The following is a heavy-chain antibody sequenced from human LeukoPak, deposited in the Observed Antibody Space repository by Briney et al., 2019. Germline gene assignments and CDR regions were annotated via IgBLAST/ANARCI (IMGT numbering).Heavy chain of an antibody. CDR3: ARESGQYCSGGSCHYDS. CDR1: GYTFTGYY. D-gene: IGHD2-15*01. Sequence: GASVKVSCKTSGYTFTGYYIHWVRQAPGQGLEWMGWTNPNSGGTNYAQKFQGRVTMTRDTSITTAYMEMSRLTSDDTAVFFCARESGQYCSGGSCHYDSWGQGTLVTVSS. CDR2: TNPNSGGT. V-gene: IGHV1-2*02. J-gene: IGHJ4*02.